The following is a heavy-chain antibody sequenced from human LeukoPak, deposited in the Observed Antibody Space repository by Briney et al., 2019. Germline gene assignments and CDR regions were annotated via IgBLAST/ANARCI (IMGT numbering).Heavy chain of an antibody. D-gene: IGHD2-2*02. CDR1: GYTFTGYY. Sequence: ASVKVSCKASGYTFTGYYMHWVRQAPGQGLEWMGWNNPNSGGTNYAQKFQGRVTMTRDTSISTAYMELSRLRSDDTAVYYCARGGCSSTSCYTGENWFDPWGQGTLVTVSS. CDR2: NNPNSGGT. J-gene: IGHJ5*02. V-gene: IGHV1-2*02. CDR3: ARGGCSSTSCYTGENWFDP.